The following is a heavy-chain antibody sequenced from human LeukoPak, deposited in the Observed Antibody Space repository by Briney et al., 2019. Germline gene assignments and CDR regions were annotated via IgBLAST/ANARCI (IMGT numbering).Heavy chain of an antibody. V-gene: IGHV3-11*04. CDR2: ISSSGSTI. D-gene: IGHD3-22*01. CDR1: GFTFSDYY. J-gene: IGHJ4*02. Sequence: PGGSLRLSCAASGFTFSDYYMSWIRQAPGKGLEWVSYISSSGSTIYYADSVKGRFTISRDDAKNSLYLQMNSLRAEDTAVYYCARGEYYDSSGYYYFDYWGQGTLVTVSS. CDR3: ARGEYYDSSGYYYFDY.